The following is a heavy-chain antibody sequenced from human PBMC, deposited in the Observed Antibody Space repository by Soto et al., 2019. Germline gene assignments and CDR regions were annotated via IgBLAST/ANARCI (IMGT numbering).Heavy chain of an antibody. V-gene: IGHV4-59*12. J-gene: IGHJ4*02. CDR3: ARVFTGNSRKASFDY. Sequence: SETLSLTCTVSGGSISTYFWGWIRQSPGKGLEWIGDIYYSGSTNYNPSLKSRVTMSVDTSKNQFSLKLSSVTAADTAVYYCARVFTGNSRKASFDYWGQGTLVTVSS. CDR2: IYYSGST. D-gene: IGHD4-4*01. CDR1: GGSISTYF.